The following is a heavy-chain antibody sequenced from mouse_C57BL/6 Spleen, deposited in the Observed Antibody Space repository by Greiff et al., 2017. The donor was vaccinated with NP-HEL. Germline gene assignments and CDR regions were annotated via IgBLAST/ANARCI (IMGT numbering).Heavy chain of an antibody. J-gene: IGHJ4*01. V-gene: IGHV3-6*01. Sequence: DVQLQESGPGLVKPSQSLSLTCSVTGYSITSGYYWNWIRQVPGKKREWRGDISYDGSNNYNPSLKNRISITRDTSKNQFFLKLNSVTTEDTATYYCARRVTDYYAMDYWGQGTSVTVSS. CDR1: GYSITSGYY. CDR3: ARRVTDYYAMDY. D-gene: IGHD2-1*01. CDR2: ISYDGSN.